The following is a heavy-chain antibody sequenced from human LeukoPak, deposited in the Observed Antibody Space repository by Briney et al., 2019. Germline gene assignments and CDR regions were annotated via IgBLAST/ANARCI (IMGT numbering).Heavy chain of an antibody. CDR2: IYHSGST. Sequence: SETLSLTYTVSGGSISSGGYYWSWIRQPPGKGLEWIGYIYHSGSTYYNPSLKSRVTISVDRSKNQFSLKLSSVTAADTAVYYCARLRFLVDVRGKGTTVTVSS. D-gene: IGHD3-3*01. V-gene: IGHV4-30-2*01. CDR1: GGSISSGGYY. J-gene: IGHJ6*04. CDR3: ARLRFLVDV.